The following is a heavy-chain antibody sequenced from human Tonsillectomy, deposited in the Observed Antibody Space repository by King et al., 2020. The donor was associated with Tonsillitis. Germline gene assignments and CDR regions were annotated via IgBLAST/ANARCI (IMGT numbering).Heavy chain of an antibody. CDR3: ARGGRDSGSPGRVDY. D-gene: IGHD1-26*01. V-gene: IGHV4-59*01. CDR2: IYYSGST. J-gene: IGHJ4*02. CDR1: GGSISSYY. Sequence: VQLQESGPGLVKPSETLSLTCTVSGGSISSYYWNWIRQPPGKELEWIGYIYYSGSTNYNPSLTSRVTISVDTSQNRFSLKLTSVTAADTAVYYCARGGRDSGSPGRVDYWGQGTLVTVSS.